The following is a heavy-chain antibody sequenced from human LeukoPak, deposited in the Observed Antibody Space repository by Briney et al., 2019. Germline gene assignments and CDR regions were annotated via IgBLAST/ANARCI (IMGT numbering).Heavy chain of an antibody. V-gene: IGHV1-18*01. J-gene: IGHJ6*03. D-gene: IGHD2-2*01. CDR2: INAYNGDT. CDR3: ARWGLVAPGTYYYYYMDV. Sequence: ASGKVSCKASGYTFTNYGVSWVRQAPGQGLEWMGWINAYNGDTHYAQNLQGRLTMTTDTSTSMAFMELRSLRPDDTAVYFCARWGLVAPGTYYYYYMDVWGRGTTVTVSS. CDR1: GYTFTNYG.